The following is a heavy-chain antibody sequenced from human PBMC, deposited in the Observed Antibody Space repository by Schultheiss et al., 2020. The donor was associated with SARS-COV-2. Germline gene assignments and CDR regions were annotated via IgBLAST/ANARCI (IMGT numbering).Heavy chain of an antibody. J-gene: IGHJ6*02. CDR3: AKGGRYFVYQGAEGMDV. CDR1: GGTFSSYA. Sequence: SVKVSCKASGGTFSSYAISWVRQAPGQGLEWMGGIIPIFGTANYAQKFQGRVTITADESTSTAYMEVSSLRSEDTAVYYCAKGGRYFVYQGAEGMDVWGQGTTVTVSS. V-gene: IGHV1-69*13. D-gene: IGHD3-9*01. CDR2: IIPIFGTA.